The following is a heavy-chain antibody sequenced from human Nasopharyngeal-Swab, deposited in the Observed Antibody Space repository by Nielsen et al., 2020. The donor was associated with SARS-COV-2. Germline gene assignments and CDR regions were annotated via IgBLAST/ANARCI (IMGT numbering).Heavy chain of an antibody. Sequence: GGSLRLSCKASGYTFTSHDINWVRQATGQGLEWMGWMNPNSGNTGYAQKFQGRVTMTRNTSISTAYMELSSLRSEDTAVYYCATYYYDSSGYLVVDYWGQGTLVTVSS. J-gene: IGHJ4*02. V-gene: IGHV1-8*01. D-gene: IGHD3-22*01. CDR3: ATYYYDSSGYLVVDY. CDR2: MNPNSGNT. CDR1: GYTFTSHD.